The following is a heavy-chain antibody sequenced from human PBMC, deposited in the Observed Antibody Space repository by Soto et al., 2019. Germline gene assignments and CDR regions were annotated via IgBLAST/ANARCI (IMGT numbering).Heavy chain of an antibody. Sequence: EVQLVESGGGLVQPGGSLRLSCAASGFTFTDHSMDWVRQPPGKGLEWIGRIRIKPRGYTTEYAASVTSRFTISRDDSQKSVYLQMNSLKTEDTAMYFCVRGTDHNPHCYMDVWGNGIMVTVSS. CDR1: GFTFTDHS. CDR3: VRGTDHNPHCYMDV. V-gene: IGHV3-72*01. CDR2: IRIKPRGYTT. J-gene: IGHJ6*03. D-gene: IGHD1-1*01.